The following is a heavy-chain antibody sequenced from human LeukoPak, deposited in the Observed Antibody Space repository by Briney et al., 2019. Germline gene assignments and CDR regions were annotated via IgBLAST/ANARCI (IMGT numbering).Heavy chain of an antibody. Sequence: HPGGSLRLSCAASGFTFSSYWMSWVRQAPGKGLEWVANIKEDGSEKNYVDSVKGRFTISRDNAKNSPYLQMNSLRAEDTAVYYCAKVWRVRGVIAAVFDSWGQGTLVTVSS. CDR2: IKEDGSEK. V-gene: IGHV3-7*01. D-gene: IGHD3-10*01. CDR3: AKVWRVRGVIAAVFDS. CDR1: GFTFSSYW. J-gene: IGHJ4*02.